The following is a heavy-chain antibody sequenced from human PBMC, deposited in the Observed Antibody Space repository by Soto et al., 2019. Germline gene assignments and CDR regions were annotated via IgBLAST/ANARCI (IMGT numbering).Heavy chain of an antibody. Sequence: QVQLQESGPGLVKPSQTLSLTCTVSGASVSSGDYYWSCIRQPPGKGLEWIGYIYSSGGSYYNPSLTGRLTISIDTSEKQFSLKLNSVTVADTAIYYCVGTGTTDDYWGRGTLVTVSS. CDR3: VGTGTTDDY. J-gene: IGHJ4*02. V-gene: IGHV4-30-4*01. D-gene: IGHD1-1*01. CDR1: GASVSSGDYY. CDR2: IYSSGGS.